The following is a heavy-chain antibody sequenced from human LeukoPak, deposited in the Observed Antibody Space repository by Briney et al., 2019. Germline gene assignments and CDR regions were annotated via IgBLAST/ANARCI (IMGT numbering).Heavy chain of an antibody. Sequence: SETLSLTCTVSGGSISSSSYYWGWIRQPPGKGLEWIGSIYYSGGTYYNPSLKSRVTISVDTSKNQFSLKLSSVTAADTAVYYCARQEGLPTTLNWFDPWGQGTLVTVSS. CDR2: IYYSGGT. J-gene: IGHJ5*02. CDR1: GGSISSSSYY. D-gene: IGHD4-11*01. V-gene: IGHV4-39*01. CDR3: ARQEGLPTTLNWFDP.